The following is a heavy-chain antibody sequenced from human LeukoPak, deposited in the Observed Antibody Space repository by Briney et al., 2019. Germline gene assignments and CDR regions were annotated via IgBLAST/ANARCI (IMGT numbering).Heavy chain of an antibody. CDR1: GYSISSGYY. J-gene: IGHJ5*02. Sequence: SSETLSLTCTVSGYSISSGYYWGWIRQPPGKGLEWIGSIYHSGSTYYNPSLKSRVTISVDTSKNQFSLKLSSVTAADTAVYYCARDRNYRSYNWFDPWGQGTLVTVSS. V-gene: IGHV4-38-2*02. D-gene: IGHD1-7*01. CDR3: ARDRNYRSYNWFDP. CDR2: IYHSGST.